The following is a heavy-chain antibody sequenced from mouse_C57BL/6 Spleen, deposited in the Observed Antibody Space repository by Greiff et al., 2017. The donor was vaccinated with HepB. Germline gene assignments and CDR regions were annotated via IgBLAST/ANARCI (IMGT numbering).Heavy chain of an antibody. V-gene: IGHV5-6*01. CDR2: ISSGGSYT. CDR3: ARHYSSLYYFDY. CDR1: GFTFSSYG. J-gene: IGHJ2*01. Sequence: EVKLMESGGDLVKPGGSLKLSCAASGFTFSSYGMSWVRQTPDKRLEWVATISSGGSYTYYPDSVKGRFTISRDNAKNTLYLQMSSLKSEDTAMYYCARHYSSLYYFDYWGQGTTLTVSS. D-gene: IGHD1-1*01.